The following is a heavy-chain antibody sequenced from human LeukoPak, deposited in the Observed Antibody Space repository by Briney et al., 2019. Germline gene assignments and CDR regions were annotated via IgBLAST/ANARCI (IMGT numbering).Heavy chain of an antibody. J-gene: IGHJ5*02. V-gene: IGHV3-48*01. CDR3: VRGNLGGFDP. Sequence: PGGSLRLSCVASGFIFGSYSMNWVRQAPGKGLEWIAYITSDESTKSYADSVKGRFTISRDNDKNSLYLHMNSLRAKDTALYYCVRGNLGGFDPWGQGTRVTVSS. CDR1: GFIFGSYS. D-gene: IGHD1-26*01. CDR2: ITSDESTK.